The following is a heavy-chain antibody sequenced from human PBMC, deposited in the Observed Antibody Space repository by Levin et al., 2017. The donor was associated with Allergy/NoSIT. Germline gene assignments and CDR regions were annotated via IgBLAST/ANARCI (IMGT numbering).Heavy chain of an antibody. J-gene: IGHJ3*02. CDR2: INTAGDT. D-gene: IGHD3-10*01. CDR3: ARVHRGAFDI. V-gene: IGHV3-13*01. Sequence: PGESLKISCAASGFTFSSYDMHWVRQATGKGLAWISGINTAGDTYYPDSVKGRFTISREYAKNSLFLQMNSLTAGDTAVYYCARVHRGAFDIWGQGTVVTVSS. CDR1: GFTFSSYD.